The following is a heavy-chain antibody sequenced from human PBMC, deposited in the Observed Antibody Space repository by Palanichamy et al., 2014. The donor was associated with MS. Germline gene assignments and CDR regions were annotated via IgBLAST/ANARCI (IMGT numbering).Heavy chain of an antibody. V-gene: IGHV3-23*01. J-gene: IGHJ4*02. CDR2: ISGSGGST. CDR1: GFTFSSYA. CDR3: AKRYYYGSGSYDY. D-gene: IGHD3-10*01. Sequence: EVQLLESGGGLVQPGGSLRLSCAASGFTFSSYAMNWVRQAPGKGLEWVSSISGSGGSTDYADSVKGRFTISRDNSKNTLYLQMNNLRAEDTAVYYCAKRYYYGSGSYDYWGQGTLVTVSS.